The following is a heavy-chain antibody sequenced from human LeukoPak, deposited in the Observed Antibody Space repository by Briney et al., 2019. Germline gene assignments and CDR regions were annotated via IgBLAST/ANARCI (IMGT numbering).Heavy chain of an antibody. CDR1: GFTFSSYS. J-gene: IGHJ3*02. D-gene: IGHD3-9*01. CDR3: ARGRLQYFDWLKRHDAFDI. CDR2: ISSSSSYI. V-gene: IGHV3-21*01. Sequence: GGSLRLSCAASGFTFSSYSMNWVRQAPGKGLEWVSSISSSSSYIYYADSVKGRFTISRDNAKNSLYLQMNSLRAEDTAVYYCARGRLQYFDWLKRHDAFDIWGQGTMVTVSS.